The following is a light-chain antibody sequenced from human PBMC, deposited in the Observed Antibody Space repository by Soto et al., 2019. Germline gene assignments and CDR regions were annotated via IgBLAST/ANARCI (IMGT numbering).Light chain of an antibody. CDR3: QKYNSAPTT. Sequence: DIQMTQSPSSLSASVGDRVTISCRASQGINYYLAWYQQKPGKVPKLLIYAASTLQSGVPSRFSGSGSGTDFTLTISSLQPEDVATYYCQKYNSAPTTFGQGTKVDIK. V-gene: IGKV1-27*01. J-gene: IGKJ1*01. CDR2: AAS. CDR1: QGINYY.